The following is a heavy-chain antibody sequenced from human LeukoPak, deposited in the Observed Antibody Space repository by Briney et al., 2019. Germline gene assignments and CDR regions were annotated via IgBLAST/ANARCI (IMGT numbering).Heavy chain of an antibody. CDR3: ARHVGFITMVRGVINNNWFDP. CDR2: IYYTGST. J-gene: IGHJ5*02. Sequence: SETLSLTCTVSGGSINSYYWGWIRQPPGKGLEWIGSIYYTGSTYYNPSLKSRVTISVDTSKKQFSLKLSSVTAADTAVYYCARHVGFITMVRGVINNNWFDPWGQGTLVTVSS. V-gene: IGHV4-39*01. D-gene: IGHD3-10*01. CDR1: GGSINSYY.